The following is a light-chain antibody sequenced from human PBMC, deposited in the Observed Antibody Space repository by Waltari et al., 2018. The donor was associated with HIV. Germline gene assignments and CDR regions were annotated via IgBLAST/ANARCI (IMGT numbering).Light chain of an antibody. CDR1: QPISNS. CDR3: QQYYSIPNT. V-gene: IGKV1-NL1*01. J-gene: IGKJ2*01. CDR2: GTS. Sequence: DVHMTQSPSSLSASVGDRVTITCRASQPISNSLAWYQQKPGKAPKPLVYGTSRLESGVPSRFSGSGSGTDYTLTISSLQPEDFASYYCQQYYSIPNTFGQGTKLEIK.